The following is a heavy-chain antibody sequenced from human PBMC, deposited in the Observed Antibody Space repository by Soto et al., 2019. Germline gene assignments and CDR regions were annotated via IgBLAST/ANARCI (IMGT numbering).Heavy chain of an antibody. J-gene: IGHJ6*02. D-gene: IGHD1-1*01. V-gene: IGHV1-69*12. Sequence: QVQLVQSGAEVKKPGSSVKVSCKASGGTFSTSAISWVRQAPGQGLEGVGGIMPVFPTPDYAQNFQGRVTLTADDSTTPAYLELTSLRADDTAVYYCARDKDRLQLGGNYYYILDVWGQGTAITVSS. CDR1: GGTFSTSA. CDR2: IMPVFPTP. CDR3: ARDKDRLQLGGNYYYILDV.